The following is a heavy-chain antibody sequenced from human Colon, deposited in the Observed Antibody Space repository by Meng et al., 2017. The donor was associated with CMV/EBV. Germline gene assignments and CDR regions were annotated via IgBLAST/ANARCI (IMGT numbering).Heavy chain of an antibody. CDR3: VRDLTGEEDY. V-gene: IGHV4-34*01. CDR2: INTSERP. D-gene: IGHD7-27*01. J-gene: IGHJ4*02. CDR1: GGSLGRHY. Sequence: GSLRRSGAVSGGSLGRHYWSWIRQSPGKGLEWIGDINTSERPNYKPSLKSRVTISIDTSRNQFYLNVNSVTAADTAVYYCVRDLTGEEDYWGQGNLVTVSS.